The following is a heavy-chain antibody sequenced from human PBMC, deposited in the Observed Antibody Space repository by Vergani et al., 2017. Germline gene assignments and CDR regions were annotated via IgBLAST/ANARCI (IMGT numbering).Heavy chain of an antibody. Sequence: EVQLVPSGAEVKQPGASLTISCKRSGSSFTIYWIGWVRQMPGKGLEWIGIIYPGDSDTRYSPSFPGQVTISADKSIITAYLQWSSLKASDTAMYYGARAADYGDYGDYWGQGTLVTVSS. CDR1: GSSFTIYW. J-gene: IGHJ4*02. CDR2: IYPGDSDT. D-gene: IGHD4-17*01. CDR3: ARAADYGDYGDY. V-gene: IGHV5-51*01.